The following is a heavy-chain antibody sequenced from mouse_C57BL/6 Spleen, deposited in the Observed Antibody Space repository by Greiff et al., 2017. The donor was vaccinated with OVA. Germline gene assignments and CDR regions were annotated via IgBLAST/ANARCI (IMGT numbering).Heavy chain of an antibody. CDR1: GYTFTDYY. Sequence: EVQLQQSGPELVKPGASVKISCKASGYTFTDYYMNWVKQSHGKSLEWIGDINPNNGGTSYNQKFKGKATLTVDKSSSTAYMELRSLTSEDSAVYYCARDYGNFYWGQGTLVTVSA. D-gene: IGHD2-1*01. CDR3: ARDYGNFY. CDR2: INPNNGGT. J-gene: IGHJ3*01. V-gene: IGHV1-26*01.